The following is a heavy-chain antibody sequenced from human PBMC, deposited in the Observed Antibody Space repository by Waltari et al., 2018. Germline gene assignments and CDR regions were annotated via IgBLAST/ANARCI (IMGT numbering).Heavy chain of an antibody. J-gene: IGHJ4*02. CDR1: GYSLRAYY. CDR3: AREGSHLTTVNDF. D-gene: IGHD4-4*01. V-gene: IGHV1-2*02. CDR2: INPSNGET. Sequence: LVQSGAEVKKPGASVRVACKPSGYSLRAYYIHWVRQAPGQGLEWMGWINPSNGETKYTQTLHGRVTLTRDTSINTAYMELSSLIFDDTAVYYCAREGSHLTTVNDFWGQGTLVIVSS.